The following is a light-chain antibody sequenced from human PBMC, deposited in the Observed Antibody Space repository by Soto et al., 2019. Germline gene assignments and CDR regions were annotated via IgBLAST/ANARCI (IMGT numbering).Light chain of an antibody. J-gene: IGKJ4*01. CDR1: LRVLYKSNNKNH. CDR3: QQYFDVPFT. CDR2: WAS. Sequence: SVMSQCADSLAVSLGERATINRQGPLRVLYKSNNKNHLAWYQQKPGQPPQLIIYWASTRESGVPERFSGRGSGTDFTLTISSLEAEDVAFYWCQQYFDVPFTFGGGTKVDIK. V-gene: IGKV4-1*01.